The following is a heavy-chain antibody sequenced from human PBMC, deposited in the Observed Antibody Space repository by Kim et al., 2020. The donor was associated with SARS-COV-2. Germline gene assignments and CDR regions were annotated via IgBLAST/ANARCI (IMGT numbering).Heavy chain of an antibody. J-gene: IGHJ4*02. V-gene: IGHV3-7*01. Sequence: GGEKYYVASVRGRFTISRDNATNSVFLQMNSLRAEDTALYYCTRGGRLSTYWGQGTLVTVSS. D-gene: IGHD3-16*02. CDR2: GGEK. CDR3: TRGGRLSTY.